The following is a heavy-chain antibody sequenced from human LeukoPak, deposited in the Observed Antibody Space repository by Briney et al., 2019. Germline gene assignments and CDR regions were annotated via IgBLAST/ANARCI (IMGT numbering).Heavy chain of an antibody. CDR1: GGSISSHY. V-gene: IGHV4-59*11. CDR3: ARDLATAATADRAFDI. CDR2: IYYSGST. J-gene: IGHJ3*02. Sequence: SETLSVTCTVSGGSISSHYWSWVRQPPGKGLEWIGYIYYSGSTNYNPSLKNRVTISVDTSKNQFSLKLSSVTAADTAVYYCARDLATAATADRAFDIWGQGTMVTVSS. D-gene: IGHD6-13*01.